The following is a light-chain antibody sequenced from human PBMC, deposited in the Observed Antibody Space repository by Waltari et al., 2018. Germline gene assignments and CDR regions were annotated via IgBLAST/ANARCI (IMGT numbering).Light chain of an antibody. V-gene: IGLV2-23*02. CDR1: SSDVGSYNL. CDR3: CAYEGSDSWV. CDR2: KVT. J-gene: IGLJ3*02. Sequence: QSALTQPASVSGSPGQSITISCTGSSSDVGSYNLVSWYQQHPGKAPKLMIYKVTKRPLAVSDRFSGSNSGNTASLTISWLQAEDEADYYCCAYEGSDSWVFGGGTKLTVL.